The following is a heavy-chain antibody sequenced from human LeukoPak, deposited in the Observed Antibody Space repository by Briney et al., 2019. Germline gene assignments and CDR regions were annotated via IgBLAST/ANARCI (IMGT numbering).Heavy chain of an antibody. Sequence: SETLSLTCTVSGGSISTNYWSWIRQPPGKGLEWIGNIFYSGRNNYNPSLKSRVTMSVDTSKNQFSLKLSSVTAADTAVYYCARVGSSWYFDYWGQGTLVTVSS. J-gene: IGHJ4*02. V-gene: IGHV4-59*08. CDR1: GGSISTNY. CDR3: ARVGSSWYFDY. CDR2: IFYSGRN. D-gene: IGHD6-13*01.